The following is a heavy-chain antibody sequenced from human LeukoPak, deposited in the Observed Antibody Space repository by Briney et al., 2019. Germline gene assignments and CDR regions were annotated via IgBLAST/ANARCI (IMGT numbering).Heavy chain of an antibody. CDR3: AKGGYCSSTSCPYYYYYGMDV. Sequence: GRSLRLSCAASGFTFSSYGMHWVRQAPGKGLEWVAVVSYDGSNKYYADSVKGRFTISRDNSKNTLCLQMNSLRAEDTAVYYCAKGGYCSSTSCPYYYYYGMDVWGPGTTVTVSS. J-gene: IGHJ6*02. CDR1: GFTFSSYG. D-gene: IGHD2-2*01. V-gene: IGHV3-30*18. CDR2: VSYDGSNK.